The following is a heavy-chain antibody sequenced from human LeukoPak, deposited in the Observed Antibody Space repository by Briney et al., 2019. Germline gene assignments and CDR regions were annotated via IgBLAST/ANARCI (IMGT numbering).Heavy chain of an antibody. CDR2: VYSGGLT. Sequence: GGSLRLSCAASGFAVNTKFMHWVRQAPGKGLGWVSVVYSGGLTYYADSVEGRFTISRDNSKNTLYLDMNSLRAEDTAVYYCARDEGTSGGGLESWGQGALVIVSS. CDR1: GFAVNTKF. D-gene: IGHD3-16*01. J-gene: IGHJ4*02. V-gene: IGHV3-53*01. CDR3: ARDEGTSGGGLES.